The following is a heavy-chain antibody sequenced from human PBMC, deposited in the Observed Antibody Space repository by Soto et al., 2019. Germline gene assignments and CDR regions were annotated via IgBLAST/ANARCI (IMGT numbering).Heavy chain of an antibody. D-gene: IGHD6-6*01. V-gene: IGHV4-59*01. J-gene: IGHJ4*02. CDR2: VYHSGST. CDR3: TSSYSTSSSPDY. Sequence: SETLSLTCSVSGGSMRNYYWNWIRQPPGRGLEWIGYVYHSGSTNYNPSLKSRVSMSVDVSRNHFSLTLHSVTAADTAVYFCTSSYSTSSSPDYWGQGTLVTVS. CDR1: GGSMRNYY.